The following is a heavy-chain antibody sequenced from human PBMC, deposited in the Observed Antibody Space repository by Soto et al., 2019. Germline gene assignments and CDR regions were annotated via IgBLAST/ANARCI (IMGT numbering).Heavy chain of an antibody. CDR2: VIPMVGMS. J-gene: IGHJ4*01. V-gene: IGHV1-69*02. D-gene: IGHD3-10*01. CDR1: GGTFNFYS. Sequence: QVQLVQSGAEVKKPGSSVKVSCTASGGTFNFYSISWVRQAPGQGLEWVGRVIPMVGMSEYAQKFQGRVTITADKSTSTAYMNLRSLGSEDTVVYYCACNYGSGSAHFDYWGHGTLVTVSS. CDR3: ACNYGSGSAHFDY.